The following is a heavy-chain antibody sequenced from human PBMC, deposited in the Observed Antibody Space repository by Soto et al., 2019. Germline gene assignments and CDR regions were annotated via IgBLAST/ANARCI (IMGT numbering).Heavy chain of an antibody. CDR2: LSASGDTA. Sequence: EVQLLESGGDLVQPGGSLRLSCAVSGFTFSSFSMTWVRQAPGKGLEWVSTLSASGDTADYADSVTGRFIISRDNSKSTLYLQMNSPRAEDTAMYYCAKDRSLYSTDWYADFWGQGTLVTVSP. CDR3: AKDRSLYSTDWYADF. J-gene: IGHJ4*02. D-gene: IGHD6-19*01. V-gene: IGHV3-23*01. CDR1: GFTFSSFS.